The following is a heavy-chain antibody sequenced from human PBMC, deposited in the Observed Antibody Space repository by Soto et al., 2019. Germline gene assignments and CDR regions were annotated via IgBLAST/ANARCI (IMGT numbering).Heavy chain of an antibody. Sequence: SGPTLVNPTQTLTLTCTFSGFSLSTSGMCVSWIRQPPGKALEWLARIDWDDDKYYSTSLKTRLTISKDTSKNQVVLTMTNMDPVDTATYYCARILMGCSGTSCYEVYYYYMDXSGKGTTVTVSS. D-gene: IGHD2-2*01. V-gene: IGHV2-70*11. CDR1: GFSLSTSGMC. J-gene: IGHJ6*03. CDR2: IDWDDDK. CDR3: ARILMGCSGTSCYEVYYYYMDX.